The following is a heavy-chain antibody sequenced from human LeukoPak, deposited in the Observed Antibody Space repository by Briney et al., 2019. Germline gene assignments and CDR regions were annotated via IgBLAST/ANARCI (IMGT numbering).Heavy chain of an antibody. CDR3: ARGTRYCGSSSCYNY. D-gene: IGHD2-2*02. Sequence: SVKVSCKASGGTFSSYAISWVRQAPGQGLEWMGRIIPILGIANYAQKLQGRVTMTRNTSINTAYLELSSLKSEDTAVYYCARGTRYCGSSSCYNYWGQGTLVTVSS. CDR1: GGTFSSYA. J-gene: IGHJ4*02. V-gene: IGHV1-69*04. CDR2: IIPILGIA.